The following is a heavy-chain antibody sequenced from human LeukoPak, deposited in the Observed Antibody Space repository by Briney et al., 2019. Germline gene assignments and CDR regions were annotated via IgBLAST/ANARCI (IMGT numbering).Heavy chain of an antibody. V-gene: IGHV4-34*01. Sequence: PSETLSLTCAVYGGSFSGYYWSWIRQPPGKGLEWIGEINHSGSTNYNPSLKSRVTISVDTSENQFSLKLSSVTAADTAVYYCASINYGDYDTTFDYWGQGTLVTVSS. CDR2: INHSGST. J-gene: IGHJ4*02. CDR1: GGSFSGYY. D-gene: IGHD4-17*01. CDR3: ASINYGDYDTTFDY.